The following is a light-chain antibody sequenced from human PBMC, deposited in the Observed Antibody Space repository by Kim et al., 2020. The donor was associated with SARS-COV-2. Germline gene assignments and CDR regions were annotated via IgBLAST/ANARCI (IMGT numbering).Light chain of an antibody. CDR2: RNS. Sequence: RVTISCSGNTSSIGSNYVYWYQQLPGMAPKLLIYRNSQGPSGVPDRFSGSESGTSASLAISGLRPEDEADYYCATWDDSLSGLYVFGTGTKVTVL. V-gene: IGLV1-47*01. J-gene: IGLJ1*01. CDR1: TSSIGSNY. CDR3: ATWDDSLSGLYV.